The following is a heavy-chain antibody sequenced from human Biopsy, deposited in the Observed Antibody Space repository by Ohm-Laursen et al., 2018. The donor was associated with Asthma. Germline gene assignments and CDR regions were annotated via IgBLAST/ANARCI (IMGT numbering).Heavy chain of an antibody. D-gene: IGHD4-23*01. CDR1: GYTFNSAG. Sequence: ASVKVSCKTSGYTFNSAGITWVRQTPGQGLEWMGWISVYNGNTKVAQKLQDRVTMITDTSTSTAYMELRSLRSDDTAVYFCARAVDYSYYYGIDVWGQGTTVTVS. J-gene: IGHJ6*02. CDR2: ISVYNGNT. CDR3: ARAVDYSYYYGIDV. V-gene: IGHV1-18*01.